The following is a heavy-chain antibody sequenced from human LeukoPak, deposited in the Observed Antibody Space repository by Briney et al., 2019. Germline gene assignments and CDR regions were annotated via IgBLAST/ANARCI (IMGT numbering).Heavy chain of an antibody. CDR3: AKVFGGSGWTIDAFDI. J-gene: IGHJ3*02. CDR2: IRSKANSYAT. V-gene: IGHV3-73*01. D-gene: IGHD6-19*01. Sequence: GGSLRLSCAASGFTFSGSAMHWVRQASGKGLEWVGRIRSKANSYATAYAASVKGRFTISRDDSKNTAHLQMNSLKTEGTAVYYCAKVFGGSGWTIDAFDIWGQGTMVTVSS. CDR1: GFTFSGSA.